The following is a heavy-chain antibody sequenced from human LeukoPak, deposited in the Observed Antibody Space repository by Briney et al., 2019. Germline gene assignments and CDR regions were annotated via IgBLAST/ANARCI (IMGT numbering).Heavy chain of an antibody. CDR3: ARHSSYYYGMDV. V-gene: IGHV4-59*08. D-gene: IGHD2-2*01. J-gene: IGHJ6*02. CDR1: GGSMRTYY. Sequence: SDSLSLTCSVSGGSMRTYYWSWVRQTPGQGLEWMGYIFYSGNTNYTPSLRSRVTISIDTSKNQFSLKLSSVTAADTAFYYCARHSSYYYGMDVWGQGTTVTVSS. CDR2: IFYSGNT.